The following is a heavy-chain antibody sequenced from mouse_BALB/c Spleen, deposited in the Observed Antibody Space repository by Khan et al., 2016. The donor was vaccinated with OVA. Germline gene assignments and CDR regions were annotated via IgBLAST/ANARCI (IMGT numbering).Heavy chain of an antibody. Sequence: QVQLQQSGAELARPGASVKMSCKASGYTFTTYTMHWVKQRPGQGLEWIGYINPSNGYTNYNQKFKDKSTLTADESSSTAYMQLSSLTSDYSAVYYGAREGAYYRSDGWFSYWGQGTLVTVSA. CDR2: INPSNGYT. J-gene: IGHJ3*01. D-gene: IGHD2-14*01. V-gene: IGHV1-4*01. CDR3: AREGAYYRSDGWFSY. CDR1: GYTFTTYT.